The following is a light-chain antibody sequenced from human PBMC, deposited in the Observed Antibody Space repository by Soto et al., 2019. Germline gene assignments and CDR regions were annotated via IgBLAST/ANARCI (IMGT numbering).Light chain of an antibody. J-gene: IGKJ4*01. CDR1: QDISNY. Sequence: DIQMTQSPSSLSASVGDRVTITCQARQDISNYLNWDQQKPGKDPKLLIYDASNLETGVPSRFSGSGSGTDFTFTISSMQPEDIATYYCQQYDNLPPLTCGGGTKVEIK. CDR3: QQYDNLPPLT. CDR2: DAS. V-gene: IGKV1-33*01.